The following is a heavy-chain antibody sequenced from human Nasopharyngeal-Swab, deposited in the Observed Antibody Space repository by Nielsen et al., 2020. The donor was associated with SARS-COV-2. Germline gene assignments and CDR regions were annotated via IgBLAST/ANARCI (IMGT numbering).Heavy chain of an antibody. CDR1: GFTFSSYA. CDR2: ISGSGGST. CDR3: AKTLSRIAGPPNYFDY. D-gene: IGHD6-6*01. J-gene: IGHJ4*02. V-gene: IGHV3-23*01. Sequence: GESLKISCAASGFTFSSYAMSWVRQAPGKGLEWVSAISGSGGSTYYADSVKGRFTISRDNSKNTLYLQMNSLRDEDTAVYYCAKTLSRIAGPPNYFDYWGQGTLVTVSS.